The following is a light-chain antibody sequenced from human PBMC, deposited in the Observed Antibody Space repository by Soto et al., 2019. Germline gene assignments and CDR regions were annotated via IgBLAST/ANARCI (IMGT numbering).Light chain of an antibody. J-gene: IGLJ2*01. CDR2: GND. CDR3: AAWDDRLNAPV. Sequence: QSVLTQPPSASGTPGQRVTISCSGSNSNIGSNAVNWYQQLPGTAPKLLIHGNDQRPSGVPDRLSGSKSGTSASLAISGLQSEDEADYYCAAWDDRLNAPVFGGGTKLTVL. CDR1: NSNIGSNA. V-gene: IGLV1-44*01.